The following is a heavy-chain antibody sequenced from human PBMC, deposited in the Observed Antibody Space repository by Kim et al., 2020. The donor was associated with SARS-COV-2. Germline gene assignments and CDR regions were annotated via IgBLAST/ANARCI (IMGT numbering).Heavy chain of an antibody. CDR3: AREEWIQLFCVDY. J-gene: IGHJ4*02. Sequence: YVDSGKGRFTISRDNAKNSLYLQMNSLRAEDTAVYYWAREEWIQLFCVDYWGQGTLVTVSS. V-gene: IGHV3-7*01. D-gene: IGHD5-18*01.